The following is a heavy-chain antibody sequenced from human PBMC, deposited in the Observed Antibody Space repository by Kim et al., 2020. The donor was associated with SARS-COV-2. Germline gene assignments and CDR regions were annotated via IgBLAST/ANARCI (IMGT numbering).Heavy chain of an antibody. CDR1: GFTFSSYG. CDR2: ISYDGSNK. CDR3: AKGLAIQLFFGYYFGMDL. D-gene: IGHD5-18*01. J-gene: IGHJ6*02. V-gene: IGHV3-30*18. Sequence: GGSLRLSCAASGFTFSSYGMHWVRQAPGKGLEWVAVISYDGSNKYYADSVKGRFTISRDNSKNALYLQMNSLRAEDTAVYYCAKGLAIQLFFGYYFGMDLWGQDTTVTVSS.